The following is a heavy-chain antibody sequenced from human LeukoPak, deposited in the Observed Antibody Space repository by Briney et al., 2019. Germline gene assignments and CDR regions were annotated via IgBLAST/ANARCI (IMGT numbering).Heavy chain of an antibody. D-gene: IGHD6-19*01. CDR2: ISSSSTYM. V-gene: IGHV3-21*01. CDR1: GFTFSTYT. Sequence: GGSLRLSCAASGFTFSTYTMNCVRQVPGRGLEWVTSISSSSTYMSYAGSVQGRFTISRDNAKNSLYLQMNSLRAEDTAVYYCAREGRSSGWYYFDYWGQGTLVTVSS. J-gene: IGHJ4*02. CDR3: AREGRSSGWYYFDY.